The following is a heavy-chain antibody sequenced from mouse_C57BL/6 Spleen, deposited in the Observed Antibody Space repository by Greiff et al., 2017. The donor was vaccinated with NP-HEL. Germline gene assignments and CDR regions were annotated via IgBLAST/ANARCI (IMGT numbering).Heavy chain of an antibody. D-gene: IGHD2-4*01. Sequence: VQLQQPGAELVKPGASVKMSCKASGYTFTSYWITWVKQRPGQGLEWIGDIYPGSGSTNYNEKFKSKATLTVDTSSSTAYMQLSSLTSEDSAVYYCARGGYDYDVSYFDYWGQGTTLTVSS. CDR2: IYPGSGST. V-gene: IGHV1-55*01. CDR3: ARGGYDYDVSYFDY. J-gene: IGHJ2*01. CDR1: GYTFTSYW.